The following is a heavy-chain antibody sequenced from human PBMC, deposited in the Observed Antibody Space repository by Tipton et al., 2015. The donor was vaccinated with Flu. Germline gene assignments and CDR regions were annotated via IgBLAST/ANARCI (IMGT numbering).Heavy chain of an antibody. D-gene: IGHD3-22*01. CDR2: IYYSGSA. J-gene: IGHJ2*01. V-gene: IGHV4-59*01. CDR3: ARDSYYYDSSGSWIWYFDL. Sequence: LRLSCTVSGGSISSYYWSWIRQPPGKGLEWIGYIYYSGSANYNPSLKSRVTISVDTSKNQFSLKLSSVTAADTAVYYCARDSYYYDSSGSWIWYFDLWGRGTLVTVSS. CDR1: GGSISSYY.